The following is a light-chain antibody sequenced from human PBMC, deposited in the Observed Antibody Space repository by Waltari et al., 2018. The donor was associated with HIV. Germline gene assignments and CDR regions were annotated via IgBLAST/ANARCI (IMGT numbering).Light chain of an antibody. J-gene: IGLJ3*02. V-gene: IGLV6-57*02. CDR2: EDN. Sequence: NFMLTQPHSVSESPGKTVTISCTGSSGNIASNSVQWYQQRPGSAPTTVIYEDNRRPSGVPDRFSGSIDSSSNSASLTISGLKTEDEADYYCQSYDSSNWVFGGGTKLTVL. CDR1: SGNIASNS. CDR3: QSYDSSNWV.